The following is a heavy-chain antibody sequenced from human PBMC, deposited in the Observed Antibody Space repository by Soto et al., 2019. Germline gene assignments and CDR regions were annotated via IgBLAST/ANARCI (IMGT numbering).Heavy chain of an antibody. CDR2: ISGSGGRT. J-gene: IGHJ4*02. V-gene: IGHV3-23*01. Sequence: VQLLESGGGLVQPGGSLRLSCAASGFTFGSYAMTWIRQAPGKGLQWVSAISGSGGRTYYADSVKGRFTISRDNSENTLYLQMNSLRAEDTAVYYCAKDSALRVKDHWGQGTLVTVSS. CDR1: GFTFGSYA. D-gene: IGHD2-21*01. CDR3: AKDSALRVKDH.